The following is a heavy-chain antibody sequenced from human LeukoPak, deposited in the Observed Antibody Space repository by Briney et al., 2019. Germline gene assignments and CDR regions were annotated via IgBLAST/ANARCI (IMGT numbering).Heavy chain of an antibody. CDR3: ARVDYYDSSGYYYLFDY. V-gene: IGHV1-46*01. Sequence: ASVKVSCKASGYTFTSYYMHWVRQAPGQGLEWMGIINPSGGSTSYAQKFQGRVTMTRDTSTSTVYMELSSLRSDDTAVYYCARVDYYDSSGYYYLFDYWGQGTLVTVSS. D-gene: IGHD3-22*01. J-gene: IGHJ4*02. CDR1: GYTFTSYY. CDR2: INPSGGST.